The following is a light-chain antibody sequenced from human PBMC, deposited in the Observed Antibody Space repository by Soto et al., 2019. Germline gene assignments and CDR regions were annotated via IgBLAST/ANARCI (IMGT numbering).Light chain of an antibody. J-gene: IGKJ4*01. CDR2: DAS. CDR1: QGISSA. CDR3: QQFNRYPPVT. Sequence: AIPLTQSPSSLSASVGDRVTITCRASQGISSALAWYQQKPGKAPKLLIYDASSLESGVPSRFSSSGSRTDFTLTISSLQPEDFATYYCQQFNRYPPVTFGGGTKVEIK. V-gene: IGKV1-13*02.